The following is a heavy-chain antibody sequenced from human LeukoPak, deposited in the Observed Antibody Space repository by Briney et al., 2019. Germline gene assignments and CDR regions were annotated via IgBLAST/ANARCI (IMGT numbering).Heavy chain of an antibody. V-gene: IGHV4-59*08. Sequence: SETLSLTCTVSGGSISSYYWSWIRQPPGKGLEWIGYIYYSGSTNYNPSLRSGGTISVDTSKNQFSLKLSSVTAADTAVYYCARGGNYGDYDGYFDYWGQGTLVTVSS. CDR3: ARGGNYGDYDGYFDY. D-gene: IGHD4-17*01. CDR1: GGSISSYY. CDR2: IYYSGST. J-gene: IGHJ4*02.